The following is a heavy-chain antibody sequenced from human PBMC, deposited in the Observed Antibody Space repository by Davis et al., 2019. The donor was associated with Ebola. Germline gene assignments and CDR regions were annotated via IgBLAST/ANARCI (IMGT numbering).Heavy chain of an antibody. V-gene: IGHV4-4*02. J-gene: IGHJ6*02. CDR3: ASQGGDYVSYYGMDV. D-gene: IGHD2-21*02. Sequence: SETLSLTCAVSGGSISSSNWWRWVRQPPGKGLEWIGEIYHSGSTNYNPSLKSRVTISVDKSKNQFSLKLSSVTAADTAVYFCASQGGDYVSYYGMDVWGQGTTVTVSS. CDR2: IYHSGST. CDR1: GGSISSSNW.